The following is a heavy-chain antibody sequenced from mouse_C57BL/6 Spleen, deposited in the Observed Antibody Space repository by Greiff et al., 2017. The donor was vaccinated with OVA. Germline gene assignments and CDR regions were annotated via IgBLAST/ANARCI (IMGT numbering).Heavy chain of an antibody. J-gene: IGHJ4*01. D-gene: IGHD2-4*01. CDR2: IYPGSGST. CDR3: ARPYDYDGGYAMDD. Sequence: QVQLQQPGAELVKPGASVKMSCKASGYTFTSYWITWVKQRPGQGLEWIGDIYPGSGSTNYNEKFKSKATLTVDTSSSTAYMQLSSLTSEDSAVYYCARPYDYDGGYAMDDWGQGTSVTVSS. V-gene: IGHV1-55*01. CDR1: GYTFTSYW.